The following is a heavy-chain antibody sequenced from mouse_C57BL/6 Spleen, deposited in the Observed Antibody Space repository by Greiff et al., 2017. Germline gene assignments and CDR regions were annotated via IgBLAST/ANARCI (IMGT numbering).Heavy chain of an antibody. CDR1: GYTFTSYW. D-gene: IGHD1-1*01. CDR2: IDPSDSYT. J-gene: IGHJ3*01. V-gene: IGHV1-69*01. Sequence: VQLQQPGAELVMPGASVKLSCKASGYTFTSYWMHWVKQRPGQGLEWIGEIDPSDSYTNYNQKFKGKSTLTVDKSSSTAYMQLSSLTSEDSAVYYCAVLLRAYWGQGTLVTVSA. CDR3: AVLLRAY.